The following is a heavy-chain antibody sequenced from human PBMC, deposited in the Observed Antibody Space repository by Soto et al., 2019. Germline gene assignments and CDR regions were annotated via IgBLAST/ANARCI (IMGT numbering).Heavy chain of an antibody. J-gene: IGHJ2*01. V-gene: IGHV3-30*18. Sequence: QVQLVESGGGGVQPGRSLRLSCAASGFTFSRYGMHWVRQAPGKGLEWVAVISYDGSNKYYADSVKGRFTIYRDKSQNTLYLHMNSLRAEDTAVYYCAKGLAYCGGDCYSHFDLWGRGTLVTPSS. CDR3: AKGLAYCGGDCYSHFDL. CDR1: GFTFSRYG. D-gene: IGHD2-21*02. CDR2: ISYDGSNK.